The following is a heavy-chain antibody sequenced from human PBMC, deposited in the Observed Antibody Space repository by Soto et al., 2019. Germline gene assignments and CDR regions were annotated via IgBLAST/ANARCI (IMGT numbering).Heavy chain of an antibody. CDR3: ASDLSGSDIVY. Sequence: EVQLVESGGGLVQPGGSLILSCAASGFIFSDHLMDSVRQSPRKGLEWVGRTRNKASGYITQYAASVKGRFTISRDESQNLLYLQMNSLRTEDTAVYYYASDLSGSDIVYWGQGTLVTVSS. CDR1: GFIFSDHL. D-gene: IGHD1-26*01. CDR2: TRNKASGYIT. V-gene: IGHV3-72*01. J-gene: IGHJ4*02.